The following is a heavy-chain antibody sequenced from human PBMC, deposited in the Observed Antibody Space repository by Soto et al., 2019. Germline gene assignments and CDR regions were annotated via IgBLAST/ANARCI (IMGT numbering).Heavy chain of an antibody. D-gene: IGHD3-10*01. V-gene: IGHV3-7*01. CDR3: ARDLEDFYGSGAGWFDP. CDR2: IKQDGSEK. Sequence: GGSLRLSCAASGFTFSSYWMSWVRQAPGKGLEWVANIKQDGSEKYYVDSVKGRFTISRDNAKNSLYLQMNSLRAEDTAVYYCARDLEDFYGSGAGWFDPWGQGTLVTVSS. CDR1: GFTFSSYW. J-gene: IGHJ5*02.